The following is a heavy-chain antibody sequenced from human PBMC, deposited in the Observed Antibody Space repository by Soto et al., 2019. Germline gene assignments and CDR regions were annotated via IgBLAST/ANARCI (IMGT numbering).Heavy chain of an antibody. Sequence: SGPTLVNPTQTLTLTRTFSGFSLITSGMCVSWIRQPPGKALEWLALIDWDDDKYYSTSLKTRLTISKDTSKNQVVLTMTNMDPVDTATYYCARIGYSSGWYGEDWFDPWGQGTLVTVSS. CDR3: ARIGYSSGWYGEDWFDP. CDR2: IDWDDDK. V-gene: IGHV2-70*01. D-gene: IGHD6-19*01. J-gene: IGHJ5*02. CDR1: GFSLITSGMC.